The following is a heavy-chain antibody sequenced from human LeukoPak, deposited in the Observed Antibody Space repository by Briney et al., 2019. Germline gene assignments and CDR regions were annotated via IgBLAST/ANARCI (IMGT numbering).Heavy chain of an antibody. D-gene: IGHD1-26*01. J-gene: IGHJ3*02. CDR2: INHSGST. Sequence: SETLSLTCAVYGGSFSGYYWSWIRQPPGKGLEWIGEINHSGSTNYNPSLKSRVTISVDTSKNQFSLKLSSVTAADTAVYYCARAGGRWIVGATIPGDRRAFDIWGQGTMVTVSS. CDR3: ARAGGRWIVGATIPGDRRAFDI. CDR1: GGSFSGYY. V-gene: IGHV4-34*01.